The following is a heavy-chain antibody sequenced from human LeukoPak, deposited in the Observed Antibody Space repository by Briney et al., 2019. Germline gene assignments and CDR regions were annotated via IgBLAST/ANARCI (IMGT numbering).Heavy chain of an antibody. Sequence: GGSLRLSCAASGFTFSSYSMNWVRQAPGKGLEWVSSISSSSSYTYYADSAKGRFTISRDNAKNSLYLQMNSLRAEDTAVYYCASWDSGSYGDYWGQGTLVTVSS. V-gene: IGHV3-21*01. CDR3: ASWDSGSYGDY. CDR2: ISSSSSYT. D-gene: IGHD1-26*01. CDR1: GFTFSSYS. J-gene: IGHJ4*02.